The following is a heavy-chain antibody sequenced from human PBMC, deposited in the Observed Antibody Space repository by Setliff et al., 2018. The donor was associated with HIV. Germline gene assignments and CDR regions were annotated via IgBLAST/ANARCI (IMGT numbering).Heavy chain of an antibody. J-gene: IGHJ6*03. D-gene: IGHD2-2*01. CDR2: IFYSGSS. CDR3: AREVRVVLPAAASGNYYYYYMDV. Sequence: TSETLSLTCTVSGASISTYYWSWIRQPPGKGLEWIGYIFYSGSSNYNPSLKSRVTMSVDTSKNQFSLNLTSVTAADTAVYYCAREVRVVLPAAASGNYYYYYMDVWGKGTTVTVSS. V-gene: IGHV4-59*01. CDR1: GASISTYY.